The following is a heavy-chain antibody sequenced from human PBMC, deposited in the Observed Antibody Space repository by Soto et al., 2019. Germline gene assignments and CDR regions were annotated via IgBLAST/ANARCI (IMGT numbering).Heavy chain of an antibody. Sequence: PGESLKISCKGSGYSFTSYWIGWVRQMPGKGLEWMGIIYPGDSDTRYSPSFQGQVTISADKSISTAYLQWSSLKASDTAMYYCARQKGYCSSTSCSTYNWFDPWGQGTLVTVSS. CDR1: GYSFTSYW. CDR3: ARQKGYCSSTSCSTYNWFDP. CDR2: IYPGDSDT. D-gene: IGHD2-2*02. J-gene: IGHJ5*02. V-gene: IGHV5-51*01.